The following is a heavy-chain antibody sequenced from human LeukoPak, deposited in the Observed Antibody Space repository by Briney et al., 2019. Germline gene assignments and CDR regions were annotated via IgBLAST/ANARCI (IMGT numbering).Heavy chain of an antibody. J-gene: IGHJ5*02. CDR2: ISAYNGNT. V-gene: IGHV1-18*01. Sequence: ASVKVSCKASGYTFTNYGISWVRQAPGQGREGVGWISAYNGNTNYAQKLRGRVTMTTDTSPSTAYMELRSLRSDDTAVYYCARDLSSSDWFDRWGQGTLVTVSS. D-gene: IGHD6-13*01. CDR1: GYTFTNYG. CDR3: ARDLSSSDWFDR.